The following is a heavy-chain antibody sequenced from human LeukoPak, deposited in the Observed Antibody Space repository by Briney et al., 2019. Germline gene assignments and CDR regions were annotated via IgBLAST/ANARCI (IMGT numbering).Heavy chain of an antibody. J-gene: IGHJ4*02. D-gene: IGHD5/OR15-5a*01. Sequence: GGSLRLSCAASGFTFSSYSMNWVRQAPGKGLEWVSYISSSGTTIYYADSVKGRFTISRDNAKNSLYLQMNSLRVEDTAVYYCARCQGYFDYWGQGTLVTVSS. CDR2: ISSSGTTI. CDR3: ARCQGYFDY. V-gene: IGHV3-48*01. CDR1: GFTFSSYS.